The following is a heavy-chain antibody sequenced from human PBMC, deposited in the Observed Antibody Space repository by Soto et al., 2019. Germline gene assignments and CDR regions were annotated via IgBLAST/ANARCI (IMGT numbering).Heavy chain of an antibody. CDR3: ATIAVPPAFDI. CDR2: MSFDGSIK. D-gene: IGHD6-19*01. J-gene: IGHJ3*02. V-gene: IGHV3-30*03. CDR1: GFIFSSYG. Sequence: GGSLRLSCAASGFIFSSYGMNWVRQAPGKGLEWVAVMSFDGSIKYYADSVKGRFTISRDNSKNTLYLQMNSLRAEDTAVCYCATIAVPPAFDIWGQGTMVTVSS.